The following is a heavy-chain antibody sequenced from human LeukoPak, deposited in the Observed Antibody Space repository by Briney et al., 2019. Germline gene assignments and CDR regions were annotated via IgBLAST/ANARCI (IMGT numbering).Heavy chain of an antibody. V-gene: IGHV1-18*01. CDR1: GYTFTSYG. CDR3: ARLPQGTGRGYSRGYYFDY. CDR2: ISAYNGNT. J-gene: IGHJ4*02. Sequence: ASVKVSCKASGYTFTSYGISWVRQAPGQGLEWMGWISAYNGNTNYAQKLQGRVTMTTDTSTSTAYMELRSLRSDDTAVYYCARLPQGTGRGYSRGYYFDYWGQGTLVTVSS. D-gene: IGHD5-18*01.